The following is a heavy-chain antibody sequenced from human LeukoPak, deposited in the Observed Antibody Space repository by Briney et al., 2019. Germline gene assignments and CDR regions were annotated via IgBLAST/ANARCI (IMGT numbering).Heavy chain of an antibody. Sequence: GASVKVSCKASGYRFIDYFIHWVRQAPGQGPECMGWINPNTGDTKYVQRFQGRVTMTRDTSISTAYMELSRLRSDDTAVYYCARVGWDLGELFFYGMDVWGQGTTVTVSS. CDR3: ARVGWDLGELFFYGMDV. CDR1: GYRFIDYF. J-gene: IGHJ6*02. D-gene: IGHD3-16*01. V-gene: IGHV1-2*02. CDR2: INPNTGDT.